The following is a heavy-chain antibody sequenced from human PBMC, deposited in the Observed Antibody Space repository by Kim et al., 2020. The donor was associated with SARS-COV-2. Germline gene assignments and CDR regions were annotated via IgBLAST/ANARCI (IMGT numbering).Heavy chain of an antibody. J-gene: IGHJ4*02. CDR2: IHPKSGDT. CDR1: GYTFNDYH. Sequence: ASVKVSCKASGYTFNDYHLHWVRQAPEKGLEWMGWIHPKSGDTNYARKFQGRVTMTRDTSISTVYMELTSLRSDDTAVFYCTSQITGTSFAYWGQGTLVT. CDR3: TSQITGTSFAY. D-gene: IGHD1-1*01. V-gene: IGHV1-2*02.